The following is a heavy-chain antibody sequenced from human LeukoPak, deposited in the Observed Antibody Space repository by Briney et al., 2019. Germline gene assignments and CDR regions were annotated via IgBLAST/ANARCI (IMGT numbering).Heavy chain of an antibody. Sequence: KPSETPSLTRTVSGGSISSSSYYWGWIRQPPGKGLEWIGSIYYSGSAYYNPSLKSRVTISVDTSKNQFSLKLSSVTAADTAVYYCATDHGFHYGAYFDYWGQGTLVTVSS. V-gene: IGHV4-39*05. D-gene: IGHD4-17*01. CDR2: IYYSGSA. J-gene: IGHJ4*02. CDR3: ATDHGFHYGAYFDY. CDR1: GGSISSSSYY.